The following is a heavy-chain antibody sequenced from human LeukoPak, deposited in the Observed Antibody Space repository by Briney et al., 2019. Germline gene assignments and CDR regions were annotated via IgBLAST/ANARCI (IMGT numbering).Heavy chain of an antibody. J-gene: IGHJ4*02. Sequence: KTSETLSLTCTVSGGSISSSSYYWGWIRQPPGKGLEWIGSIYYSGSTYYNPSLKSRVTISVDTPKNQFSLKLSSVTAADTAVYYCASTPYCSSTSCRFDYWGQGTLVTVSS. CDR2: IYYSGST. CDR1: GGSISSSSYY. D-gene: IGHD2-2*01. CDR3: ASTPYCSSTSCRFDY. V-gene: IGHV4-39*01.